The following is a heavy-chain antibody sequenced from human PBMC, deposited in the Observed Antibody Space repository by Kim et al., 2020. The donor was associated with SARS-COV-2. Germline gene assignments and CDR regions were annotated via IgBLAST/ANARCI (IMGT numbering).Heavy chain of an antibody. CDR3: ARGRVYSSSREAFDI. J-gene: IGHJ3*02. D-gene: IGHD6-13*01. V-gene: IGHV3-11*01. CDR1: GFTFSDYY. Sequence: GGSLRLSCAASGFTFSDYYMSWIRQAPGKGLEWVSYISSSGSTIYYADSVKGRFTISRDNAKNSLYLQMNSLRAEDTAVYYCARGRVYSSSREAFDIWGQGTMVTVSS. CDR2: ISSSGSTI.